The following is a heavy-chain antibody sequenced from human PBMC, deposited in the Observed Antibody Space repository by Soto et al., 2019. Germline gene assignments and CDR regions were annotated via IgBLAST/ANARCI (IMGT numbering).Heavy chain of an antibody. CDR2: ISYDETNE. J-gene: IGHJ4*02. CDR3: SRAPFDSSGYFGY. CDR1: GFTFSRYS. Sequence: QVQLVESGGGVVQPGRSLRLSCAASGFTFSRYSMHWVRQAPGKGLEWVAAISYDETNESYADSVKGRFTISRDTSKDTLFLQRSSLRPDDTAVYFCSRAPFDSSGYFGYWGQGALVTVSS. V-gene: IGHV3-30-3*01. D-gene: IGHD3-22*01.